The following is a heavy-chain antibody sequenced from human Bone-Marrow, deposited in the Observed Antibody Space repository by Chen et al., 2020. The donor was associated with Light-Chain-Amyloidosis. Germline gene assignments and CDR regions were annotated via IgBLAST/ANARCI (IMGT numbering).Heavy chain of an antibody. CDR2: VSSSGTIRT. Sequence: EVQLVESGGGLVQPGGSLRLSCAASGFGFSNSGLHWVRQAPGKGLEWVSYVSSSGTIRTTYAESVKGRFTISRDNSKNMVYLQLNSLRAEDTAVYYCAKDGGAWNFDYWGQGTLVTVSS. J-gene: IGHJ4*02. CDR1: GFGFSNSG. V-gene: IGHV3-23*04. D-gene: IGHD3-10*01. CDR3: AKDGGAWNFDY.